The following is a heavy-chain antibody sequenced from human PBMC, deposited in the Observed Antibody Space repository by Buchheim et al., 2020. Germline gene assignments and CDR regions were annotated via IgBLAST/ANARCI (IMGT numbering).Heavy chain of an antibody. V-gene: IGHV3-30*02. CDR3: AGVLRFSEWCLDL. Sequence: QVQLVESGGGVVQPGRSLRLSCAASGFTFSSYGMHWVRQAPGKGLEWVAFIRYDGSNKYYADSVKGRFTISRDNSENTLYLQMNSLRAEDTAVYYCAGVLRFSEWCLDLWGQGTL. J-gene: IGHJ4*02. CDR1: GFTFSSYG. CDR2: IRYDGSNK. D-gene: IGHD3-3*01.